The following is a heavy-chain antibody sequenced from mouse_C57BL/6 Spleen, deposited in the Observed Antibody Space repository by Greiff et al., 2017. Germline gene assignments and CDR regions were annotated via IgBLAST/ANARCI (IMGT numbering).Heavy chain of an antibody. Sequence: EVQLVESGPGLVKPSQSLSLTCSVTGYSITSGYYWNWIRQFPGNKLEWMGYISYDGSNNYNPSLKNRISITRDTSKNQFFLKLNSVTTEDTATYYCARGKLRPWYFDVWGTGTTVTVSS. CDR1: GYSITSGYY. CDR3: ARGKLRPWYFDV. V-gene: IGHV3-6*01. D-gene: IGHD1-1*01. CDR2: ISYDGSN. J-gene: IGHJ1*03.